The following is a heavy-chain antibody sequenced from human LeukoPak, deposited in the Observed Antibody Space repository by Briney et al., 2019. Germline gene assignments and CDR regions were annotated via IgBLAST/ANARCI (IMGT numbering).Heavy chain of an antibody. D-gene: IGHD6-19*01. Sequence: PGGSLRLSCAASGLTFSNYAMSWVRQAPGKGLEWVSGISESGDNTYYADSVEGRLTISRDNSKYTLYLQMNSLRAEDTAVYFCAKFRAVAGIDYWGQGTLVTVSS. CDR2: ISESGDNT. CDR1: GLTFSNYA. CDR3: AKFRAVAGIDY. V-gene: IGHV3-23*01. J-gene: IGHJ4*02.